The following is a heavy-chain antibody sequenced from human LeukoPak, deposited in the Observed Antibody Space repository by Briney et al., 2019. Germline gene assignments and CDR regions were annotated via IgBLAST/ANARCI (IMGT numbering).Heavy chain of an antibody. V-gene: IGHV3-20*04. CDR1: GFTFDDYD. J-gene: IGHJ4*02. CDR3: AREDDETYDILTGYPDY. D-gene: IGHD3-9*01. Sequence: PGGCLRLSCAASGFTFDDYDMSWVRHAPGKGLEWVSGINWNGGSTAYPDSVEGRFTISRDNTKNSLYLQMNSLRAEDTAVYYCAREDDETYDILTGYPDYWGQGTLVTVSS. CDR2: INWNGGST.